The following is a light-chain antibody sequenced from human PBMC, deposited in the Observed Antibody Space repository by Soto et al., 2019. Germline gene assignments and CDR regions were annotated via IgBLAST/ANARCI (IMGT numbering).Light chain of an antibody. V-gene: IGLV1-40*01. CDR1: SSNIGAGYD. J-gene: IGLJ1*01. CDR3: QSYDRSLTDYV. Sequence: QAVVTQPPSVSGPPGQRVTISCTGSSSNIGAGYDVHWYQHLPGTAPNLLIFDNTNRPSGVPDRFSGSKSGTSASLAITGLQAEDEADYYCQSYDRSLTDYVFGTGTKVTVL. CDR2: DNT.